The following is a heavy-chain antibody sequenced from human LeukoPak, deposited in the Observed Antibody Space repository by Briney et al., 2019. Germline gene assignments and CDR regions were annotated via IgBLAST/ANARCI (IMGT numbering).Heavy chain of an antibody. D-gene: IGHD3-3*01. CDR3: ARGLRFLEWSHDAFDI. V-gene: IGHV4-39*07. J-gene: IGHJ3*02. CDR2: IYYTGST. Sequence: SSETLSLTCTVSGGSISSSSYYWGWIRQPPGKGLEWIGSIYYTGSTNYHPSLKSRVTMSVDTSNQFSLKLSSVTAADTALYYCARGLRFLEWSHDAFDIWGQGTTVTVSS. CDR1: GGSISSSSYY.